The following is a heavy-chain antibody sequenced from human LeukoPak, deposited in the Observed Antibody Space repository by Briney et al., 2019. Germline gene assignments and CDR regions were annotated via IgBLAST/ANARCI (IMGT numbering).Heavy chain of an antibody. J-gene: IGHJ5*02. D-gene: IGHD3-22*01. CDR3: ARDTYYYDSSGYWWFDP. Sequence: SETLSLTCTVSGGSISSYYWSWIRQPAGKGLEWMGRIYTSGSTNYNPSLKSRVTMSVDTSKNQFSLKLSSVTAADTAVYYCARDTYYYDSSGYWWFDPWGQGTLVTVSS. CDR1: GGSISSYY. V-gene: IGHV4-4*07. CDR2: IYTSGST.